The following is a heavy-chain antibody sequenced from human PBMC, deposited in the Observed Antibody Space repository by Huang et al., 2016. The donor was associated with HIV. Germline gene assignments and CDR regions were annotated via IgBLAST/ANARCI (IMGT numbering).Heavy chain of an antibody. CDR2: VNPKSGAT. J-gene: IGHJ5*02. D-gene: IGHD3-10*01. CDR3: ARAVVRGLIIRSDP. Sequence: QVQLVQSGAEVKKPGASVKVSCRTSGYIFTDYYIHWVRQAPGQGLEWMGWVNPKSGATNQAQRVQGRLHMTTDTSTSAVYMELANLRSDDTAVYYCARAVVRGLIIRSDPWGQGTLVTVSS. V-gene: IGHV1-2*02. CDR1: GYIFTDYY.